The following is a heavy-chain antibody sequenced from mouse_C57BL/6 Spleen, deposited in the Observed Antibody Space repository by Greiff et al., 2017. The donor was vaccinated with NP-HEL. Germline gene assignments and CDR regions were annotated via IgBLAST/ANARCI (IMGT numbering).Heavy chain of an antibody. CDR2: IHPNSGST. D-gene: IGHD1-1*01. CDR3: ARATVVAERAIAMDY. CDR1: GYTFTSYW. V-gene: IGHV1-64*01. Sequence: QVQLQQPGAELVKPGASVKLSCKASGYTFTSYWMHWVKQRPGQGLEWIGMIHPNSGSTNYNEKFKSKATLTVDKSSSTAYMQLSSLTSEDSAVYYCARATVVAERAIAMDYWGQGTSVTVSS. J-gene: IGHJ4*01.